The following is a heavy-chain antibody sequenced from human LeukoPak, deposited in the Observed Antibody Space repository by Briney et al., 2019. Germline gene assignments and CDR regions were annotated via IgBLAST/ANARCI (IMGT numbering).Heavy chain of an antibody. CDR1: GGSISSYY. CDR3: ARDLGYYYGSVDAFDI. J-gene: IGHJ3*02. V-gene: IGHV4-59*01. CDR2: IYYSGST. D-gene: IGHD3-10*01. Sequence: PSETLSLTCTVSGGSISSYYWSWLRQPPGKGLEWIGYIYYSGSTNYNPSLKSRVTISVDTSKNQFSLKLSSVTAADTAVYYCARDLGYYYGSVDAFDIWGQGTMVTVSS.